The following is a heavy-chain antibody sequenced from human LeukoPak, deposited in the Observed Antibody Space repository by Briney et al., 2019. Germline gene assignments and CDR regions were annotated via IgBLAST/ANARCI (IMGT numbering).Heavy chain of an antibody. D-gene: IGHD3-16*01. CDR3: ARDSGGRWLIDDAFDI. CDR1: GYTFTGYY. J-gene: IGHJ3*02. Sequence: GASVKVSCTASGYTFTGYYIHWVRQAPGQGHEWMGRINPNGGGTIYAQKFQGRVTMTRDTSISTAYMELSRLRSDDTAVYYCARDSGGRWLIDDAFDIWGQGTMVTVSP. V-gene: IGHV1-2*02. CDR2: INPNGGGT.